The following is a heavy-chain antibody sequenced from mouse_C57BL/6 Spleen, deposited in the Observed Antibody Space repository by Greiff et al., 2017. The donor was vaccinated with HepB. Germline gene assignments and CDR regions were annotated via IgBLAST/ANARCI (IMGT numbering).Heavy chain of an antibody. CDR3: ARESTTGVATDWYFDV. CDR1: GYTFTSYW. J-gene: IGHJ1*03. V-gene: IGHV1-64*01. Sequence: QVQLQQPGAELVKPGASVKLSCKASGYTFTSYWMHWVKQRPGQGLEWIGMIHPNSGSTNYNEKFKSKATLTVDKSSSTAYMQLSSLTSEDSAVYYCARESTTGVATDWYFDVWGTGTTVTVSS. D-gene: IGHD1-1*01. CDR2: IHPNSGST.